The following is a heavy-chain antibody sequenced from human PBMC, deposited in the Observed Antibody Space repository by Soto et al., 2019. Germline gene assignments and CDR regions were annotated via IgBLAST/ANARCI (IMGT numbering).Heavy chain of an antibody. V-gene: IGHV1-69*01. CDR2: IIPIFGTA. Sequence: AVQVSCKSSGGTLSINAIICVRQDTGQGLEWMGGIIPIFGTANYAPKFQGRVTITADASTSTAYLTLSSLRSADPAVYYCARGFGSGFDNWGQRNLV. CDR3: ARGFGSGFDN. CDR1: GGTLSINA. J-gene: IGHJ4*02. D-gene: IGHD6-19*01.